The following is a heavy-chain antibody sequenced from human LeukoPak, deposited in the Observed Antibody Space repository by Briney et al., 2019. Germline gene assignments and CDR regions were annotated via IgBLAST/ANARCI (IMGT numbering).Heavy chain of an antibody. CDR2: IYYSGNT. Sequence: SQTLSLTCTVSGTSISSGAYSWSWVRQHPGKGLEWIAYIYYSGNTYYNPSLKRRVTISVDTSKNQFSLKLSSVTAADTAVYYCSRTITIFGALGYFDYWGQGTLVTVSS. J-gene: IGHJ4*02. CDR3: SRTITIFGALGYFDY. V-gene: IGHV4-31*03. D-gene: IGHD3-3*01. CDR1: GTSISSGAYS.